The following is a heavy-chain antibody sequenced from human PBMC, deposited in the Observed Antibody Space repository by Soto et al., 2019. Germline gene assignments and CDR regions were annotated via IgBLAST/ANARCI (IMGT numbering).Heavy chain of an antibody. CDR1: GFTFSSYG. D-gene: IGHD3-16*01. J-gene: IGHJ4*02. Sequence: QVQLVESGGGVVQPGRSLRLSCAASGFTFSSYGMHWVRQAPGKGLEWVAVIWYTGSKKYYADSVKGRFTLSRYNSKNALYLHMNSLTAEDKAVYYCARLYVWGSYRIGVFDYWGQGTLVTVSS. CDR2: IWYTGSKK. CDR3: ARLYVWGSYRIGVFDY. V-gene: IGHV3-33*01.